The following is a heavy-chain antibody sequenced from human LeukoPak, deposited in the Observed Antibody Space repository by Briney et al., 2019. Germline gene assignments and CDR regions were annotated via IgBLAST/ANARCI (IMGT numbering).Heavy chain of an antibody. CDR1: GYTFTIYY. J-gene: IGHJ5*02. CDR2: INPSGGST. Sequence: ASVKVSCKASGYTFTIYYMHWVRQAPGQGLEWMGIINPSGGSTSYAQKFQGRVTMTRDTSTSTVYMELSSLRSEDTAVYYYAREQLNNWFDPWGQGTLVTVSS. CDR3: AREQLNNWFDP. V-gene: IGHV1-46*01. D-gene: IGHD1-1*01.